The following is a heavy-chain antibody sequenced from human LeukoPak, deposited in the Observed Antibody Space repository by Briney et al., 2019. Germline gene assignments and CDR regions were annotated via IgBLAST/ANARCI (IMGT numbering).Heavy chain of an antibody. Sequence: SETLSLTCTVSGGSISSSSYYWSWIRQPPGKGLEWIGYIYYSGSTNYNPSLKSRVTISVDTSKNQFSLKLSSVTAADTAVYYCARGGLVATMNYFDYWGQGTLVTVSS. CDR2: IYYSGST. CDR1: GGSISSSSYY. J-gene: IGHJ4*02. CDR3: ARGGLVATMNYFDY. D-gene: IGHD5-12*01. V-gene: IGHV4-61*01.